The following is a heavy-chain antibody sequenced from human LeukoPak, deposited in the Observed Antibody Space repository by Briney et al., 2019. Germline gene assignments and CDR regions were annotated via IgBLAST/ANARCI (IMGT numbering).Heavy chain of an antibody. Sequence: SVKVSCKASGGTFSSYAISWARQAPGQGLEWMGGIIPIFGTANYAQKFQGRVTITADESTSTAYMELSSLRSEDTAVYYCARVDWGYGSSGYGPLHAFDIWGQGTMVTVSS. CDR2: IIPIFGTA. V-gene: IGHV1-69*13. CDR1: GGTFSSYA. D-gene: IGHD3-22*01. CDR3: ARVDWGYGSSGYGPLHAFDI. J-gene: IGHJ3*02.